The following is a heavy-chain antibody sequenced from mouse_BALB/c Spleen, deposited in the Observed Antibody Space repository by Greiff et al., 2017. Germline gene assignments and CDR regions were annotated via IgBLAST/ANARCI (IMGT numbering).Heavy chain of an antibody. J-gene: IGHJ4*01. V-gene: IGHV1-14*01. Sequence: VQLQQSGPELVKPGASVKMSCKASGYKFTSYVMHWVKQKPGQGLEWIGYINPYNDGTKYNEKFKGKATLTSDKSSSTAYMELSSLTSEDSAVYYCARWGGNYEDYYAMDYWGQGTSVTVSS. CDR2: INPYNDGT. CDR3: ARWGGNYEDYYAMDY. D-gene: IGHD2-1*01. CDR1: GYKFTSYV.